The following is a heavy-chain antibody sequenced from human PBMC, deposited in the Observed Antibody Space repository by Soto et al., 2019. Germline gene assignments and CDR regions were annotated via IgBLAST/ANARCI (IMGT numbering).Heavy chain of an antibody. CDR3: ARRRLSSPFTFRYHYYGTDV. J-gene: IGHJ6*04. D-gene: IGHD6-6*01. Sequence: QVQLVQSGAEVKKPGASVKVSCKASGYTFTSDDINWVRQATGQGLEWMGWMNPNSGNTGYAQKFQGRVTMPRNSSLRTDYREVGRLRSEDTAAYYSARRRLSSPFTFRYHYYGTDVWGEGTTVSVSS. CDR2: MNPNSGNT. V-gene: IGHV1-8*01. CDR1: GYTFTSDD.